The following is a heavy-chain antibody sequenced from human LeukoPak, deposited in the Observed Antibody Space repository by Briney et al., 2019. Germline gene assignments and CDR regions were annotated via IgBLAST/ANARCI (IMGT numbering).Heavy chain of an antibody. D-gene: IGHD3-3*01. Sequence: GASVKVSCKASGYTFTSYGISWVRQAPGQGLEWMGWISAYNGNTNYAQKLQGRVTMTTDTSTSTAYMELRSLRSDDTPVYYCARGLSYYDFWSGRLAPPADSLFDYWGQGTLVTVSS. V-gene: IGHV1-18*01. CDR2: ISAYNGNT. CDR3: ARGLSYYDFWSGRLAPPADSLFDY. CDR1: GYTFTSYG. J-gene: IGHJ4*02.